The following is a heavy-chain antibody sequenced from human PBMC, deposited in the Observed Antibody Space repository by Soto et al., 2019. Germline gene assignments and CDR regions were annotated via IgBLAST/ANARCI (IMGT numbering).Heavy chain of an antibody. CDR1: GFTFDDYA. V-gene: IGHV3-9*01. CDR3: AKSHGPAISSSWTDAFDI. D-gene: IGHD6-13*01. Sequence: PGGSLRLSCAASGFTFDDYAMHWVRQAPGKGLEWVSGISWNSGSIGYADSVKGRFTISRDNAKNSLYLQMNSLRAEDTALYYCAKSHGPAISSSWTDAFDIWGQGTMGTVS. J-gene: IGHJ3*02. CDR2: ISWNSGSI.